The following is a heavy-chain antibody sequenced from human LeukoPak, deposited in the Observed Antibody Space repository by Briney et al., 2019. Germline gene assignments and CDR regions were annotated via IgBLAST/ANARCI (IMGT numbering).Heavy chain of an antibody. Sequence: SETLSLTCAVYGGSFSGYYWSWIRQPPGKGLEWIGEINHSGSTNYNPSLKSRVTISVDTSENQFSLKLSSVTAADTAVYYCARGYCSGGSCVTLDYWGQGTLVTVSS. CDR1: GGSFSGYY. CDR2: INHSGST. J-gene: IGHJ4*02. V-gene: IGHV4-34*01. CDR3: ARGYCSGGSCVTLDY. D-gene: IGHD2-15*01.